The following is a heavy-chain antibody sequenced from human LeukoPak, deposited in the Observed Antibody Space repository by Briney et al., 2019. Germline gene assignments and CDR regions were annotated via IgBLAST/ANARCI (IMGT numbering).Heavy chain of an antibody. J-gene: IGHJ4*02. V-gene: IGHV1-2*02. CDR3: ARTRRSSSRAAFDY. CDR1: GYTFTGYY. D-gene: IGHD6-13*01. CDR2: INPNSGGT. Sequence: GASVKVSCKASGYTFTGYYMHWVRQAPGQGLAWMGWINPNSGGTNYAQKFQGRVTMTRDTSISTAYMELSRLRSDDTAVYYCARTRRSSSRAAFDYWGQGTLVTVSS.